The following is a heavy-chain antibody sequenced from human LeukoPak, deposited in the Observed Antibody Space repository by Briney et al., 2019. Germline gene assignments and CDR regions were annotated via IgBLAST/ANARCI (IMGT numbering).Heavy chain of an antibody. CDR3: ARGDSRGYYYTSGFDP. V-gene: IGHV3-74*01. D-gene: IGHD3-22*01. CDR2: INSDESST. J-gene: IGHJ5*02. CDR1: GFTFNSYW. Sequence: PGGSLRLSCATSGFTFNSYWMHWFRQAPGKGLVWVSRINSDESSTVYADSVKGRFTISRDNAKNTLHLQMNSLRAEDTAVYYCARGDSRGYYYTSGFDPWGQGTLVTVSS.